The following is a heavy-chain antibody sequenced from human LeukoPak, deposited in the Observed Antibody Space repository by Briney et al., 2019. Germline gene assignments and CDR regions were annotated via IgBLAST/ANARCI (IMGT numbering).Heavy chain of an antibody. CDR2: ISGYNGDT. CDR3: ARDPSNTSGWKTWFDT. Sequence: ASVKVSCKASGFIFTKYGISWVRQAPGRGLEWVGWISGYNGDTNYAQKLQGRVTMTRDTSTTTVYMELRSLRSDDTAFYYCARDPSNTSGWKTWFDTWGQGTLVTVSS. D-gene: IGHD6-19*01. CDR1: GFIFTKYG. V-gene: IGHV1-18*01. J-gene: IGHJ5*02.